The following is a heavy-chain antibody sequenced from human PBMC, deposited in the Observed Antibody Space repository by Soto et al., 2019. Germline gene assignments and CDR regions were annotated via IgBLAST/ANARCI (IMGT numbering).Heavy chain of an antibody. CDR2: IKEDGSET. Sequence: PVGSLILSCAASGITCSRIWMSWVRQAPGKGPEWVANIKEDGSETYYVDSVKGRFTISRDNAKNSLDLQMNSLRAEDTAVYFCARGRFWGQGTLVTVSS. V-gene: IGHV3-7*05. CDR3: ARGRF. J-gene: IGHJ4*02. CDR1: GITCSRIW. D-gene: IGHD3-16*01.